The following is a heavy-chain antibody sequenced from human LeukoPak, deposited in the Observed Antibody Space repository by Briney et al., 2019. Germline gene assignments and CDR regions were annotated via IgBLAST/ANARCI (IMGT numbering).Heavy chain of an antibody. V-gene: IGHV4-39*01. Sequence: SETLSLTCTVSGGFISSSSYYWGWIRQPPGKGLEWIGSIYYSGSTYYNPPLKSRITISVDTSKNQFSLKLSSVTAADTAVYYCARHWGLSYSNYEGYWGQGALVTVSS. D-gene: IGHD4-11*01. CDR2: IYYSGST. CDR3: ARHWGLSYSNYEGY. CDR1: GGFISSSSYY. J-gene: IGHJ4*02.